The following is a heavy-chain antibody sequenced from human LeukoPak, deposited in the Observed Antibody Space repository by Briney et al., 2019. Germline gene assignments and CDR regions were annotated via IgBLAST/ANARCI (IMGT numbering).Heavy chain of an antibody. Sequence: ASVKVSCKASGYTFTSYGISWVRQAPGQGLEWMGWINPPTGGTSYAQKFQGRVTMTRDTSISTAYMELSRLRSDDTAVYYCARAQDTDWGFVFWGQGTLVTVSS. CDR2: INPPTGGT. V-gene: IGHV1-2*02. CDR3: ARAQDTDWGFVF. J-gene: IGHJ4*02. CDR1: GYTFTSYG. D-gene: IGHD7-27*01.